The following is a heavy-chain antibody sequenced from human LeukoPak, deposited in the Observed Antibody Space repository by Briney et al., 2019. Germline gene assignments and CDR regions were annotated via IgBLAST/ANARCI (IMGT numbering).Heavy chain of an antibody. J-gene: IGHJ6*03. D-gene: IGHD5-18*01. CDR3: AKERKEIQLWPNYYYYYYMDV. CDR1: GFTFNSYG. V-gene: IGHV3-30*02. Sequence: GGSLRLSCAASGFTFNSYGIHWVRQAPGKGLEWVAFIRYDGSSKYYVDSVKGRFTISRDNSKNTLYLQMNSLRAEDTAVYYCAKERKEIQLWPNYYYYYYMDVWGKGTTVTVSS. CDR2: IRYDGSSK.